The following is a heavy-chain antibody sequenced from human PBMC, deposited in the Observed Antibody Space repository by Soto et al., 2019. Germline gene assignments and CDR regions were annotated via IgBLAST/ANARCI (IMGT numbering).Heavy chain of an antibody. V-gene: IGHV3-7*01. Sequence: HPGGSLRLSCAASGFTFSSYWMSWVRQAPGKGLEWVANIKQDGSEKYYVDSVKGRFTISRDNAKNSLYLQMNSLRAEDTAVYYCARDMAARPFPYYYGMDVWGQGTTVTVSS. CDR1: GFTFSSYW. CDR2: IKQDGSEK. D-gene: IGHD6-6*01. CDR3: ARDMAARPFPYYYGMDV. J-gene: IGHJ6*02.